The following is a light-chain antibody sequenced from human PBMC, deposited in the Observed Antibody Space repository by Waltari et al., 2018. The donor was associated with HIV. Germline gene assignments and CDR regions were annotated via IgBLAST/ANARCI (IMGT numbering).Light chain of an antibody. CDR2: GAS. Sequence: DIQMTQSPSSLSASVGDRVTITCQASQDISNYLAWYQQKPGKVPKVLIYGASSLQLGVPSRFSGSGSGTDFTLTISSLQPEDVATYYCQKYNSAPLTFGGGTKVEIK. V-gene: IGKV1-27*01. CDR3: QKYNSAPLT. J-gene: IGKJ4*01. CDR1: QDISNY.